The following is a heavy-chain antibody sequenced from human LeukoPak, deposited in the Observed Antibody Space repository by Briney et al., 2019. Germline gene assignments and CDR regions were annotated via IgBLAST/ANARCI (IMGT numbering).Heavy chain of an antibody. D-gene: IGHD2-2*01. CDR2: INPNGGGT. V-gene: IGHV1-2*04. CDR1: GYTFTANY. Sequence: ASVKVSCKASGYTFTANYIHWVRQAPGQGLEWMGWINPNGGGTHYVQKFQDWVTLTRDTSISTLYMELSSLKSDDTAVYYCARGFGTSWFDYWGQGTLVTVSS. CDR3: ARGFGTSWFDY. J-gene: IGHJ4*02.